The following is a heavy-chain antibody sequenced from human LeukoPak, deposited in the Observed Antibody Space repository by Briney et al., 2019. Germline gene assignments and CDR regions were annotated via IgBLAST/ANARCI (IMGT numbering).Heavy chain of an antibody. CDR1: GFTFSSYS. CDR2: ISSSSNTI. CDR3: ARDGFDFWSGYPTTVDY. Sequence: GGSLRLSCVASGFTFSSYSMNWVRQSPGKGLEWVPYISSSSNTIYYADSVKGRFTISRDNANNSLYLQMNSLRAEDTAVYYCARDGFDFWSGYPTTVDYWGQGTLVTVSS. D-gene: IGHD3-3*01. V-gene: IGHV3-48*01. J-gene: IGHJ4*02.